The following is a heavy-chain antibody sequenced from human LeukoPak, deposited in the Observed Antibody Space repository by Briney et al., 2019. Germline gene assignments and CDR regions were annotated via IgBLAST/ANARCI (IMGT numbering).Heavy chain of an antibody. D-gene: IGHD3-3*01. J-gene: IGHJ6*03. CDR1: GGTFISYG. CDR2: VIPIFGKA. Sequence: SVKVSCKASGGTFISYGISWGRQAPGQGVEGMGGVIPIFGKANNEQKFQGRVTITTDESTSTAYMELSSLRSEDTAVYYCARVPKVGAILYYYYYMDVWGKGTTVTVSS. V-gene: IGHV1-69*05. CDR3: ARVPKVGAILYYYYYMDV.